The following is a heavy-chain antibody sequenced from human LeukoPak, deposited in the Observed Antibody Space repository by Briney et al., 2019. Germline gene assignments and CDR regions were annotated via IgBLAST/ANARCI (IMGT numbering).Heavy chain of an antibody. CDR1: GGSISSYY. CDR2: IYYSGST. V-gene: IGHV4-59*01. Sequence: SETLSLTCTVSGGSISSYYWSWIRQPPGKGLAWIGYIYYSGSTNYNPSLKSRVTISVDTSKNQFALKLSSVTAADTAVYYCARGLGRIGNWFDPWGQGTLVTVSS. CDR3: ARGLGRIGNWFDP. D-gene: IGHD7-27*01. J-gene: IGHJ5*02.